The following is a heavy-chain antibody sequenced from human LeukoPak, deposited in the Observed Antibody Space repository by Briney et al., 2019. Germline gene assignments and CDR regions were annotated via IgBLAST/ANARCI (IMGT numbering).Heavy chain of an antibody. CDR1: GYTFTIYY. V-gene: IGHV1-46*01. Sequence: ASVTVSRKASGYTFTIYYIHWVRQAPGQGLEWMGIINPSGGSTSYTQKFQGRLTMTRDMSTSTVYMELSSLKSEDTAVYYCATNKQYYDFWSGPEDYYYYMDVWGKGTMVTVSS. D-gene: IGHD3-3*01. CDR3: ATNKQYYDFWSGPEDYYYYMDV. CDR2: INPSGGST. J-gene: IGHJ6*03.